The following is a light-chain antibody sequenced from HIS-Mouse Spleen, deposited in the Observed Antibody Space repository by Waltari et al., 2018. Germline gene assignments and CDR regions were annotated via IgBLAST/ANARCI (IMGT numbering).Light chain of an antibody. Sequence: NFMLTQPHSVSESPGKTVTISCTRSSGSIASNYVQWYQQRPGSAPTTVIYADNQRPSAVPARFSGSIDSSSNSASLTISGLKTEDEADYYCQSYDSSNLVFGGGTKLTVL. CDR2: ADN. V-gene: IGLV6-57*04. CDR3: QSYDSSNLV. J-gene: IGLJ3*02. CDR1: SGSIASNY.